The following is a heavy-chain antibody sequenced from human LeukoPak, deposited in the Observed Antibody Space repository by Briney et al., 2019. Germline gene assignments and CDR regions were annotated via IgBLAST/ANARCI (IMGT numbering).Heavy chain of an antibody. V-gene: IGHV4-61*02. Sequence: ASETLSLTCTVSGGSISSGSYYWSWIRQPAGKGLEWIGRIYTSGSTNYNPSLKSRVTISVDTSKNQFSLKLSSVTAADTAVYYCARGGVGATTNWFDPWGQGTLVTVSS. D-gene: IGHD1-26*01. J-gene: IGHJ5*02. CDR3: ARGGVGATTNWFDP. CDR2: IYTSGST. CDR1: GGSISSGSYY.